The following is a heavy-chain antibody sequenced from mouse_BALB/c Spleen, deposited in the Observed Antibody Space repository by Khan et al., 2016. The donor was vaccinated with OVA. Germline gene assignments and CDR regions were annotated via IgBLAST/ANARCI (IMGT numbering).Heavy chain of an antibody. V-gene: IGHV5-9-3*01. D-gene: IGHD2-1*01. Sequence: EVELVESGGGLVKPGGSLKLSCAASGFTFSTYAMSLVRQTPEKRLEWVATISSDGDYTYFPDNVTGRFTISRDNAKNTLCLQMTSLRSEDTAIYYCARSPYGNFAYWGQGTLVTVSA. CDR2: ISSDGDYT. CDR3: ARSPYGNFAY. J-gene: IGHJ3*01. CDR1: GFTFSTYA.